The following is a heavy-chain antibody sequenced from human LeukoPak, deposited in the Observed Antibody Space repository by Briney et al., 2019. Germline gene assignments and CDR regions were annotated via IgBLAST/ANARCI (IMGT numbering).Heavy chain of an antibody. Sequence: ASVKVSCKASGYTFTSYYMHWVRQAPGQGLEWMGIINPSGGSTSYAQKFQGRVTMTRDTSTSTVYMELSSLRSEDTAVYYCARGVIVVVPAATATGINWFDPWGQGTLVTVSS. D-gene: IGHD2-2*01. CDR3: ARGVIVVVPAATATGINWFDP. V-gene: IGHV1-46*01. CDR2: INPSGGST. J-gene: IGHJ5*02. CDR1: GYTFTSYY.